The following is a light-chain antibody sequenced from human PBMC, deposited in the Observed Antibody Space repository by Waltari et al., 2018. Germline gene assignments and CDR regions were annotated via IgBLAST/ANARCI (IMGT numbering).Light chain of an antibody. CDR1: PSISTW. V-gene: IGKV1-5*01. CDR3: QHYNAYRT. CDR2: AAS. J-gene: IGKJ1*01. Sequence: DIQMTQSPSTLSASVGDRVLITCRASPSISTWLAWYQQKPGKAPKLLIFAASSLQTGVPSRFSGSGSGTEFTLTINSLQPDDFATYYCQHYNAYRTFGQGTKVEIK.